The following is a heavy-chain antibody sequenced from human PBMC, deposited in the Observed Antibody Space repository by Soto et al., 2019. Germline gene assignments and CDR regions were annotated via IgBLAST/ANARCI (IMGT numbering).Heavy chain of an antibody. J-gene: IGHJ6*03. Sequence: QPGGSLRLSCAATGFTFSSYAMSWVRQAPGKGLEWVSAISGSGGSTYYADSVKGRFTISRDNSKNTLYLQMNSLRAEDTAVYYCAKDRSVDTAIYYYMDVWGKGTTVTVSS. V-gene: IGHV3-23*01. CDR3: AKDRSVDTAIYYYMDV. CDR1: GFTFSSYA. D-gene: IGHD5-18*01. CDR2: ISGSGGST.